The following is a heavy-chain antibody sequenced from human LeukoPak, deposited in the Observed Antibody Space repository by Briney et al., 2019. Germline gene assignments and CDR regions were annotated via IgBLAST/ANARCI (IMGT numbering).Heavy chain of an antibody. V-gene: IGHV4-30-4*08. J-gene: IGHJ5*02. Sequence: SETLSLTCTVSGGSISSGDYYWSWIRQPPGKGLEWIGYIYYSGSTYYNPSLKSRVTISVDTSKNQFSLKLSSVTAADTAVYYCARRPDCSSNSCYSFWFVPWGQGTLLTVSS. CDR3: ARRPDCSSNSCYSFWFVP. CDR1: GGSISSGDYY. CDR2: IYYSGST. D-gene: IGHD2-2*02.